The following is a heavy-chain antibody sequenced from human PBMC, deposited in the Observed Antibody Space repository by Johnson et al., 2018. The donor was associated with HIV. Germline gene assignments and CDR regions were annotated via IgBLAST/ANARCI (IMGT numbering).Heavy chain of an antibody. CDR1: GFAFRTYW. Sequence: VQLVESGGGVVQPGRSLRLSCAASGFAFRTYWMVWVRQVPGKRPVWVARIYNDGSRTTDADSVRGRFTISRDNAKYTVDLQMNSLRVEDTAVYYCAKVDCGGDTCAGYDPFDLWGQGTLVTVSS. CDR3: AKVDCGGDTCAGYDPFDL. CDR2: IYNDGSRT. D-gene: IGHD2-21*01. J-gene: IGHJ3*01. V-gene: IGHV3-74*03.